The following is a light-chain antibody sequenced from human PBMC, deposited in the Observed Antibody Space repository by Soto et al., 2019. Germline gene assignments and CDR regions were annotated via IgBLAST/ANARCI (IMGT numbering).Light chain of an antibody. CDR3: MQALQPLYT. CDR2: LGS. Sequence: DLVMTQSPLSLPVTPGEPASISCRSSQSLLHSNGYNYLDWYLQKPGQSPQLLIYLGSNRASGVPDRFSGSGSGTDFTLKISRVEAEDVGVYYCMQALQPLYTFGEGTKVEIK. CDR1: QSLLHSNGYNY. J-gene: IGKJ2*01. V-gene: IGKV2-28*01.